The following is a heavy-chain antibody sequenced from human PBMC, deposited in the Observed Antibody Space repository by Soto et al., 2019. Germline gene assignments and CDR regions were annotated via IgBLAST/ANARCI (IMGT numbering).Heavy chain of an antibody. V-gene: IGHV4-59*01. CDR1: GGSLSSYY. CDR2: IFYSGSF. D-gene: IGHD4-17*01. Sequence: ETLSLTCTVSGGSLSSYYWGWIRQSPGKGLEWIGSIFYSGSFNHNPSLKSRATISLDTSKNQFSLKLTSVTAADTAVYYCASFFYGDYGVGFDFWGQGTQVTVSS. CDR3: ASFFYGDYGVGFDF. J-gene: IGHJ4*02.